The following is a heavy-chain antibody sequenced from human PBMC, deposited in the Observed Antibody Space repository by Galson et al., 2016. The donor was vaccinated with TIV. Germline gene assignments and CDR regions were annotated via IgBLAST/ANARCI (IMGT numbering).Heavy chain of an antibody. Sequence: VKVSCKASGYIFINYYIHWVRQAPGQGLEWLGWFNPDSGATQYAQKFQGRVTMTRDTSISTAYMELRRLISDDTAVYYCARVNWARAFDYWGQGTRVTVSS. CDR2: FNPDSGAT. V-gene: IGHV1-2*02. D-gene: IGHD7-27*01. CDR3: ARVNWARAFDY. CDR1: GYIFINYY. J-gene: IGHJ4*02.